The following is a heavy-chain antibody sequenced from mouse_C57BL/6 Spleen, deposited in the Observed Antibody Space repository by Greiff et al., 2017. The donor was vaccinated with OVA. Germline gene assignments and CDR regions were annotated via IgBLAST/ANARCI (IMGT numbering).Heavy chain of an antibody. J-gene: IGHJ2*01. CDR2: FYPGSGSI. Sequence: VKLMESGAELVKPGASVKLSCKASGYTFTEYTIHWVKQRSGQGLEWIGWFYPGSGSIKYNEKFKDKATLTADKSSSTVYMELSRLTSEDSAVYFCARHDYDGYYVGYFDYWGQGTTLTVSS. V-gene: IGHV1-62-2*01. D-gene: IGHD2-3*01. CDR1: GYTFTEYT. CDR3: ARHDYDGYYVGYFDY.